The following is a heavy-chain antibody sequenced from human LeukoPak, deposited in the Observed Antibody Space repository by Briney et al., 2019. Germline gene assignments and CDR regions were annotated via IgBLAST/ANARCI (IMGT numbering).Heavy chain of an antibody. CDR3: ARVSSSWYEDWYFDL. D-gene: IGHD6-13*01. CDR1: GGSISNYY. Sequence: PSETLSLTCTVSGGSISNYYWNWIRQPPGQGLEWIGHIYYSGSTNYNPSLKSRVTISVDTSKNQFSLKLSSVTAADTAVYYCARVSSSWYEDWYFDLWGRGTLVSVSS. J-gene: IGHJ2*01. V-gene: IGHV4-59*01. CDR2: IYYSGST.